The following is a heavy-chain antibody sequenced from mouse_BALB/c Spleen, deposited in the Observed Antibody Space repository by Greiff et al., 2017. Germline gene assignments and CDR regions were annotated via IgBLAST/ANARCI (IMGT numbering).Heavy chain of an antibody. CDR2: ILPGSGST. Sequence: QVQLQQSGAELMKPGASVKISCKATGYTFSSYWIEWVKQRPGHGLEWIGEILPGSGSTNYNEKFKGKATFTADTSSNTAYMQLSSLTSEDSAVYYCARFTTATNAMDYWGQGTSVTVSS. CDR1: GYTFSSYW. J-gene: IGHJ4*01. V-gene: IGHV1-9*01. D-gene: IGHD1-2*01. CDR3: ARFTTATNAMDY.